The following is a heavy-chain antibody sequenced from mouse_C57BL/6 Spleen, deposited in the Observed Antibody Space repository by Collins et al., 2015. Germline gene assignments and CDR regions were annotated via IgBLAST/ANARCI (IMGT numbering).Heavy chain of an antibody. J-gene: IGHJ4*01. CDR3: ARYGNLLYYAMDY. V-gene: IGHV3-8*02. Sequence: EYMGYISYSGSTYYNPSLKSRISITRDTSKNQYYLQLNSVTTEDTATYYCARYGNLLYYAMDYWGQGTSVTVSS. D-gene: IGHD2-1*01. CDR2: ISYSGST.